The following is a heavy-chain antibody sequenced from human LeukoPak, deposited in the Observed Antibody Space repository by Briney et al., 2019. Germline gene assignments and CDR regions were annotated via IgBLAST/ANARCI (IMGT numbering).Heavy chain of an antibody. V-gene: IGHV3-23*01. CDR3: AKERESSGYFDY. CDR2: ISGSGGGT. CDR1: GFTFSTYA. J-gene: IGHJ4*02. D-gene: IGHD1-26*01. Sequence: AGGSLRLSCAVSGFTFSTYAMSWVRQAPGKGLEWVSAISGSGGGTYYADSVKGRFTISRDNSKNTLHLQMNSLRAEDTAVYYCAKERESSGYFDYWGQGTLVTVSS.